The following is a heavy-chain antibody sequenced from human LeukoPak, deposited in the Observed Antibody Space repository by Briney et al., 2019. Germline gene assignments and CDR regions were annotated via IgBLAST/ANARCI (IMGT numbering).Heavy chain of an antibody. J-gene: IGHJ3*02. D-gene: IGHD3-22*01. CDR2: VKQDGSEE. CDR3: ARDPYDGGGYAAFDI. Sequence: GGSLRLSCAASGFTFSTYWMTWVRQAPGKGLEWAANVKQDGSEEYYVDSVKGRFTISRDNAKNSLYLQMNSLRAEDTALYYCARDPYDGGGYAAFDIWGQGTMVTVYS. CDR1: GFTFSTYW. V-gene: IGHV3-7*01.